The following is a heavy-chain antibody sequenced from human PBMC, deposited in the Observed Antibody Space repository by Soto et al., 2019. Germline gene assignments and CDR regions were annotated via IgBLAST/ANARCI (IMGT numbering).Heavy chain of an antibody. V-gene: IGHV3-9*01. Sequence: HPGGSLRLSCAASGFTFDDFAMHWVRQAPGKGLEWVSGITWNSGDITYTGSVKGRFSISRDNAENSLYLHMNSLRPEDTAYYYCARSGGLAGRPLDLWGQGTLVTVSS. CDR3: ARSGGLAGRPLDL. D-gene: IGHD6-6*01. J-gene: IGHJ5*02. CDR2: ITWNSGDI. CDR1: GFTFDDFA.